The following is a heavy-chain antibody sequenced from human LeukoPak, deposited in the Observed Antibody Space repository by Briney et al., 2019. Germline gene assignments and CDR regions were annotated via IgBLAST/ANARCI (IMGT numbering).Heavy chain of an antibody. CDR3: ARRAYYYDSSGYYSVDGFDI. CDR2: IISIFGTA. D-gene: IGHD3-22*01. V-gene: IGHV1-69*05. J-gene: IGHJ3*02. Sequence: GASVKVSCKASGGTFSSYAISWVRQAPGQGLAWMGGIISIFGTANYAQKFQGRVTITTDESTSTAYMELSSLRSEDTAVYYCARRAYYYDSSGYYSVDGFDIWGQGTMVTVSS. CDR1: GGTFSSYA.